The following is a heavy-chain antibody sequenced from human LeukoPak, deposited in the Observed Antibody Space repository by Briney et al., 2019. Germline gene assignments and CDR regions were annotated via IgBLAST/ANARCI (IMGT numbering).Heavy chain of an antibody. CDR3: EKDPPIFGVVIPYFDY. D-gene: IGHD3-3*01. Sequence: PGGSLRLSCAASGFTFSSYGMHWVRQAPGKGLEWVAFIRYDGSNKYYADSVKGRFTISRDNSKNTLYLQMNSLRAEDTAVYYCEKDPPIFGVVIPYFDYWGQGTLVTVSS. J-gene: IGHJ4*02. V-gene: IGHV3-30*02. CDR2: IRYDGSNK. CDR1: GFTFSSYG.